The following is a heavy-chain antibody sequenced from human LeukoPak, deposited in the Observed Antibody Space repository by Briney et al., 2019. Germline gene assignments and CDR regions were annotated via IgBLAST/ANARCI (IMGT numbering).Heavy chain of an antibody. V-gene: IGHV1-18*01. J-gene: IGHJ4*02. CDR3: ARYPLSYTGNWHYFFDY. D-gene: IGHD1-7*01. CDR2: ISASNGNT. CDR1: SYSFSSYG. Sequence: ASVKVSCKASSYSFSSYGITWVRQAPGQGLEWLGWISASNGNTNYAQKLQGRVTMTSDTSTSTAYMDLRSLTPDDTAFYYCARYPLSYTGNWHYFFDYWGQGTLLTVSS.